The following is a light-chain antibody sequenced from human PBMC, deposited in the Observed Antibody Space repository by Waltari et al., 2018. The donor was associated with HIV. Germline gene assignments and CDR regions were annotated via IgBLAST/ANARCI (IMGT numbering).Light chain of an antibody. V-gene: IGLV2-11*01. Sequence: QSALTQPRSVSGSPGQSVTISCTGTSSDVGDYNYVSWYQQHPGKAPKPIIFDVNKRPSGVPDRFSGSKSGNTASLTISGLQAEDEADYYCCSYADKYTWVFGGGTKLTVL. J-gene: IGLJ3*02. CDR2: DVN. CDR3: CSYADKYTWV. CDR1: SSDVGDYNY.